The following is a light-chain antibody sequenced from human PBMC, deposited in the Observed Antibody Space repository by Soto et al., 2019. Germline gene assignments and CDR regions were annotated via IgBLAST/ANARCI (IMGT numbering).Light chain of an antibody. CDR2: DAS. CDR1: QSISGW. Sequence: DIQMTQSPSTLSASVGGRVTITCRASQSISGWMAWYQQKPGKAPKLLIYDASNLESGVPSRFSGSRSGTEFTLTISSLQADDFATDYCQQYNTYPWTFGQGTKVEIK. CDR3: QQYNTYPWT. J-gene: IGKJ1*01. V-gene: IGKV1-5*01.